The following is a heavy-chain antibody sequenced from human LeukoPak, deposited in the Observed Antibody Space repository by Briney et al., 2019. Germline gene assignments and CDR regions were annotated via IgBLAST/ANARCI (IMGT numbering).Heavy chain of an antibody. V-gene: IGHV3-7*01. J-gene: IGHJ6*02. CDR3: ARVRYYGMDV. Sequence: PGGSLRLSCAASGFTFSSYAMSWVRQAPGKGLEWVANIKQDGSEKYYVDSVKGRFTISRDNAKNSLYLQMNSLRAEDTAVYYCARVRYYGMDVWGQGTTVTVSS. CDR1: GFTFSSYA. CDR2: IKQDGSEK.